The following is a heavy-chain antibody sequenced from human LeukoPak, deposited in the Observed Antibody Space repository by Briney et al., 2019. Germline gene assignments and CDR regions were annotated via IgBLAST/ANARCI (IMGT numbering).Heavy chain of an antibody. CDR3: ARVARDVVVVAATMDV. D-gene: IGHD2-15*01. CDR2: ISSSGSTI. Sequence: PGGSLRLSCAASGFTFSSYEMNWVRQAPGKGLEWVPYISSSGSTIYYADSVKGRFTISRDNAKNSLYLQMNSLRAEDTAVYYCARVARDVVVVAATMDVWGQETTVTVSS. V-gene: IGHV3-48*03. CDR1: GFTFSSYE. J-gene: IGHJ6*02.